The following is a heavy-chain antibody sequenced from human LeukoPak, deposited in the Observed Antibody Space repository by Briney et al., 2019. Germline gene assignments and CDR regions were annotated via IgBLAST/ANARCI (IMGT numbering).Heavy chain of an antibody. V-gene: IGHV3-33*01. CDR2: IWYDGSNK. CDR1: GFTFSSYG. J-gene: IGHJ6*02. Sequence: GSLRLSCAASGFTFSSYGMHWVRQAPGKGLEWVAVIWYDGSNKYYADSAKGRFTISRDNSKNTLYLQTNSLRAEDTAVYYCVMTTANYYYYGMDVWGQGTTVTVSS. CDR3: VMTTANYYYYGMDV. D-gene: IGHD4-17*01.